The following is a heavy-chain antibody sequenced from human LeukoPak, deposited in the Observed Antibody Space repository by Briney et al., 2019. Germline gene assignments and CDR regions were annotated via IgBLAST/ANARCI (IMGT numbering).Heavy chain of an antibody. CDR3: ARSVDTAMGGYYYYYGMDV. D-gene: IGHD5-18*01. J-gene: IGHJ6*02. CDR2: INPNSGGT. Sequence: GASVKVSCKASGYTFTGYYMHWVRQAPGQGLEWMGWINPNSGGTNYAQKFQGWVTMTRDTSISTAYMELSRLRSDDTAVYYCARSVDTAMGGYYYYYGMDVWGQGTTVTVSS. CDR1: GYTFTGYY. V-gene: IGHV1-2*04.